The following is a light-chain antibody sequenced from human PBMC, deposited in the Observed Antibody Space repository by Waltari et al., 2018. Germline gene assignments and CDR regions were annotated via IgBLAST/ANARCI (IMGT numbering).Light chain of an antibody. Sequence: EIVMTPSPATLSVFPGDTATLSRRASQSIRSNLAWDQHKPAQAPRLLIYGASTRATGIPARFSGSGSGTEFTLTISSLQSEDFAVYFCQQYDNWLGTFGQGTKVEIK. V-gene: IGKV3-15*01. CDR3: QQYDNWLGT. J-gene: IGKJ1*01. CDR2: GAS. CDR1: QSIRSN.